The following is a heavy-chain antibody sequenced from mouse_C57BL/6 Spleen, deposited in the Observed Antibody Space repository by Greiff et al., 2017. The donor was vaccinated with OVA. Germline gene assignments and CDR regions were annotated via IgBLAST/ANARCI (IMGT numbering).Heavy chain of an antibody. Sequence: EVQLQESGGGLVKPGGSLKLSCAASGFTFSDYGMHWVRQAPEKGLEWVAYISSGSSTIYYADTVKGRFTISRDNAKNTLFLQMTSLRSEDTAMYYCARPLYDGYYVAYWGQGTLVTVSA. J-gene: IGHJ3*01. CDR1: GFTFSDYG. V-gene: IGHV5-17*01. CDR2: ISSGSSTI. CDR3: ARPLYDGYYVAY. D-gene: IGHD2-3*01.